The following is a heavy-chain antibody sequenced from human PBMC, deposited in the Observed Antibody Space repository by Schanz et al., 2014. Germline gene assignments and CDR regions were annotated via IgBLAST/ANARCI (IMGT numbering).Heavy chain of an antibody. V-gene: IGHV3-21*01. Sequence: EVQLVESGGGLVQPGGSLRLSCAASGFTFTTYRMDWVRQAPGKGLEWVSSVTSRNYMYYADSVTGRFTLSRDSAKNLVFLQMNSLRVEDTAVYYCARNYYDSSGYYHGMDVWGQGTTVTVSS. D-gene: IGHD3-22*01. CDR2: VTSRNYM. CDR1: GFTFTTYR. J-gene: IGHJ6*02. CDR3: ARNYYDSSGYYHGMDV.